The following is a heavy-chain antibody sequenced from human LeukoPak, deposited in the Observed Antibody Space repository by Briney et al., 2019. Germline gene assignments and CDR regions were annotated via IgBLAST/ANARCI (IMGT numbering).Heavy chain of an antibody. D-gene: IGHD3-16*02. CDR1: GFTFSNSD. V-gene: IGHV3-48*01. CDR2: ISSSSSTI. Sequence: GGSLRLSCAASGFTFSNSDMHWVRQAPGKGLEWVSYISSSSSTIYYADSVKGRFTISRDNAKNSLYLQMNSLRAEDTAVYYCAREGRLGELSFRDAFDIWGQGTMVTVSS. J-gene: IGHJ3*02. CDR3: AREGRLGELSFRDAFDI.